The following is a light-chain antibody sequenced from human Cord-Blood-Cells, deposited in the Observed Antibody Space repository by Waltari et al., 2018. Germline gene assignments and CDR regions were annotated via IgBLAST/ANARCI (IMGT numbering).Light chain of an antibody. J-gene: IGKJ4*01. V-gene: IGKV1-27*01. Sequence: DIQMTQSPSSLSASVGDRVTITCRASRGISNYLAWYQQKPGKVPKLLIYAASTWQSGVPARFSGSGSGTDFTLTISSLQPEDVATYYCQKYNSAPLTFGGGTKVEIK. CDR3: QKYNSAPLT. CDR2: AAS. CDR1: RGISNY.